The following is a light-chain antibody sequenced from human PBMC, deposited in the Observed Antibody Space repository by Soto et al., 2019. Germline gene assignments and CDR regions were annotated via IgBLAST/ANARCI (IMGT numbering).Light chain of an antibody. J-gene: IGLJ3*02. CDR2: AVR. CDR3: FSYTANDNWV. Sequence: QSALTQPHSVSGPPGQSVTISCTGTNSDVGRYNSVSWYQQLPGKAPKIIISAVRQRPSGVPDRFSGSKSGNTASLTISGLQADDEADYFCFSYTANDNWVFGGGTKLTVL. V-gene: IGLV2-11*01. CDR1: NSDVGRYNS.